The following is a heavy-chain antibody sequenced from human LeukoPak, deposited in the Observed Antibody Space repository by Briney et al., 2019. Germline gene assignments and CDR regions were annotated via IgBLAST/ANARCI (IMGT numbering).Heavy chain of an antibody. CDR3: AREAAAGTRNFDC. CDR2: IYSGGST. Sequence: GGSLRLSCAASGFTLSDHYMSWVRQAPGKGLEWVSVIYSGGSTYYADSVKGRFTISRDNSKNTLYLQMNSPRAEDTAVYYCAREAAAGTRNFDCWGQGTLVTVSS. D-gene: IGHD6-13*01. J-gene: IGHJ4*02. V-gene: IGHV3-53*01. CDR1: GFTLSDHY.